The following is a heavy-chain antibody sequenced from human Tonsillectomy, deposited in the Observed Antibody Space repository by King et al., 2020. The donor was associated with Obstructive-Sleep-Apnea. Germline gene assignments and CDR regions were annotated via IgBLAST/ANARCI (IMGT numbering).Heavy chain of an antibody. CDR2: ISGRGGST. V-gene: IGHV3-23*04. J-gene: IGHJ4*02. D-gene: IGHD6-19*01. CDR3: AKDRKNIAVAGTDL. CDR1: GFTFSSYA. Sequence: VQLVESGGGLVQPGGSLRLSCAASGFTFSSYAMSWVRQAPGKGLEWVSGISGRGGSTFYADSVKGRFTISRDNSKNTLYLQMNSLRAEDTAVYYCAKDRKNIAVAGTDLWGQGTLVTVSS.